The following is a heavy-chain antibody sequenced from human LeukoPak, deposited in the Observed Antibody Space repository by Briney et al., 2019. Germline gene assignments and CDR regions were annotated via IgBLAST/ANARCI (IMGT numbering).Heavy chain of an antibody. Sequence: SETLSLTCAVYGGSFSGYYWSWIRQPPGKGLEWIGEINHSGSTNYNPSLKSRVTISVDTSKNQFSLKLSSVTAADTAVYYCARSGRDVGFAFDIWGLGTLVTISS. CDR3: ARSGRDVGFAFDI. CDR1: GGSFSGYY. CDR2: INHSGST. D-gene: IGHD5-12*01. V-gene: IGHV4-34*01. J-gene: IGHJ3*02.